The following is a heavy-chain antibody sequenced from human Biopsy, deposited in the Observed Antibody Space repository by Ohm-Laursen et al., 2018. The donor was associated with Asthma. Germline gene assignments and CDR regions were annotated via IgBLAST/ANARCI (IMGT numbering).Heavy chain of an antibody. V-gene: IGHV3-30*03. J-gene: IGHJ4*02. CDR2: ISYDGSNK. CDR3: ARESSVAGSSDFDY. Sequence: SLRLSCAASGFTFSSYGMHWVRQAPGKGLEWVAVISYDGSNKYYADSVKGRFTISRDNSRNTLYLQMNSLRAEDTAVYYCARESSVAGSSDFDYWGQGTLVTVSS. D-gene: IGHD6-19*01. CDR1: GFTFSSYG.